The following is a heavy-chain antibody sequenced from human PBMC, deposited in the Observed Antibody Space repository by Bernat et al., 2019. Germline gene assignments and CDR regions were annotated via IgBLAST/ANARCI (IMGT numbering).Heavy chain of an antibody. D-gene: IGHD4-17*01. J-gene: IGHJ4*02. CDR3: GRGGGDYFVDY. Sequence: QVQLQQWGAGLLKPSETLSLTCAVLSGSFSGYYWTWIRQPPGKGLEWTGEINHRGETNYNPSLKSRVTLSVDTSKNQFSLKVSSVTAADTAVYYCGRGGGDYFVDYWGQGTLVTVSS. V-gene: IGHV4-34*01. CDR1: SGSFSGYY. CDR2: INHRGET.